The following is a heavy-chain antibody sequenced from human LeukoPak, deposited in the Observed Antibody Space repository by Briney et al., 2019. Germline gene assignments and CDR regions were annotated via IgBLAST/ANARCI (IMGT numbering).Heavy chain of an antibody. CDR3: ARDWGGTVTTSHFGY. CDR2: IWYDGSNK. Sequence: GRSLRLSCAASGFTFSSYGMHWVRQAPGKGLEWVAVIWYDGSNKYYADSVKGRFTISRDNTKDSLYLQMNSLRAEDTAVYYCARDWGGTVTTSHFGYWGQGTLVTVSS. D-gene: IGHD4-17*01. CDR1: GFTFSSYG. V-gene: IGHV3-33*01. J-gene: IGHJ4*02.